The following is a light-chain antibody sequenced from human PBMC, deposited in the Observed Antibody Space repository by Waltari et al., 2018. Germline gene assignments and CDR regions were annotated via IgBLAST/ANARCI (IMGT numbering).Light chain of an antibody. Sequence: SCRATQSVGRSLAWYQQKPGQAPRLLIYDASKRATGIPERFSGGGSGTDFSLTISRLEPEDFAVYYCQMYVRLPVTFGQGTKVEIK. CDR2: DAS. V-gene: IGKV3-20*01. CDR1: QSVGRS. J-gene: IGKJ1*01. CDR3: QMYVRLPVT.